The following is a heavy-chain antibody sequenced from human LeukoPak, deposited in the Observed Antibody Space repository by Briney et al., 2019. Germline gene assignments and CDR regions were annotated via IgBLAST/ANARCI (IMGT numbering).Heavy chain of an antibody. D-gene: IGHD6-19*01. CDR3: ARVSRIAVAGYDY. V-gene: IGHV3-7*01. CDR1: GFTFSRYS. Sequence: PGGSLRLSCAASGFTFSRYSMSWVRQAPGKGLEWVANIKQGGSEKYYVDSVKGRFTISRDTAKNSLYLQMNSLRAEDTAVYYCARVSRIAVAGYDYWGQGTLVTVSS. J-gene: IGHJ4*02. CDR2: IKQGGSEK.